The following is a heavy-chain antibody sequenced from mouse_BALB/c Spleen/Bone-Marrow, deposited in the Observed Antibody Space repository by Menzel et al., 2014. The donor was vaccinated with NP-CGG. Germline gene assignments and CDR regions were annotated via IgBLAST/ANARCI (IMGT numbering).Heavy chain of an antibody. CDR1: GYTFTSYL. CDR2: ITPYNDDT. CDR3: ARWGGTPYFDY. V-gene: IGHV1-14*01. D-gene: IGHD4-1*01. Sequence: EVQLQESGPELVKPGASVKMSCKASGYTFTSYLIHWVKQKPGQGLEWIGYITPYNDDTKYNEKFKGKATLTSDKSSSTAYMELSSLTSEDSAVYYCARWGGTPYFDYWRQGTTLPVSS. J-gene: IGHJ2*01.